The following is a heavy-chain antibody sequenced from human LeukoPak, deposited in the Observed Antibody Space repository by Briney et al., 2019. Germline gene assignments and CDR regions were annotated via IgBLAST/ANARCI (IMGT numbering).Heavy chain of an antibody. V-gene: IGHV3-30*02. D-gene: IGHD2-15*01. Sequence: GGSLRLSCAASGFTFSSCGMHWVRQAPGKGLEWVAFIRYDGSNKYYADSVKGRFTISRDNSKNTLYLRMNSLRAEDTAIYYCAKRIVVVVAATYYWGQGTLVTVSS. CDR3: AKRIVVVVAATYY. J-gene: IGHJ4*02. CDR2: IRYDGSNK. CDR1: GFTFSSCG.